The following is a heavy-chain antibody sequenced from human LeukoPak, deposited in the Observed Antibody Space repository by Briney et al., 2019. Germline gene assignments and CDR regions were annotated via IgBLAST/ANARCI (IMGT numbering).Heavy chain of an antibody. Sequence: SETLSHTCAVYGGSFSGYYWSWIRQPPGKGLEWIGEINHSGSTNYNPSLKSRVTISVDTSKNQFSLKLSSVTAADTAVYYCARAYDSSGYAINWGQGTLVTVSS. CDR3: ARAYDSSGYAIN. J-gene: IGHJ4*02. CDR1: GGSFSGYY. D-gene: IGHD3-22*01. CDR2: INHSGST. V-gene: IGHV4-34*01.